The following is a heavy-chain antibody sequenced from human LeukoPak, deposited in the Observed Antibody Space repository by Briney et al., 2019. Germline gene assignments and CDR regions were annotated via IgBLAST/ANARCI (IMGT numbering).Heavy chain of an antibody. CDR1: GFTFSSYG. V-gene: IGHV3-23*01. Sequence: PAGGSLRLSCAASGFTFSSYGMTWVRQAPGKGLEWVSGISGSGGSTYYADSVKGRFTISRDNSKNTLYLQMNSLRVEDTAVYYCAKDSQTSWSRSSFWCLDSWGQGTPVTVSS. J-gene: IGHJ4*02. CDR3: AKDSQTSWSRSSFWCLDS. CDR2: ISGSGGST. D-gene: IGHD6-6*01.